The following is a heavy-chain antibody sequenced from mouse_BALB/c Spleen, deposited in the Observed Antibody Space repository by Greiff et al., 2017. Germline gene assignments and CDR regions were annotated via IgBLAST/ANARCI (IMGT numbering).Heavy chain of an antibody. CDR3: TRTRLFDY. J-gene: IGHJ2*01. V-gene: IGHV1S81*02. Sequence: VQLQQPGAELVKPGASVKLSCKASGYTFTSYYMYWVKQRPGQGLEWIGGINPSNGGTNFNEKFKSKATLTVDKSSSTAYMQLSSLTSEDSAVYYCTRTRLFDYWGQGTTLTVSS. CDR1: GYTFTSYY. D-gene: IGHD1-2*01. CDR2: INPSNGGT.